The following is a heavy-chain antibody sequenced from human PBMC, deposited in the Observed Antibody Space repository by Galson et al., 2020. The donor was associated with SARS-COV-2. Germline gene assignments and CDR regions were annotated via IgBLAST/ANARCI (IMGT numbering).Heavy chain of an antibody. CDR3: ERVRAGVLRFLEWVGNWFNP. CDR2: IHYSGST. V-gene: IGHV4-39*07. Sequence: SETLSLTCTVSGGSISSSSYYWGWIRQPPGKGLEWIGSIHYSGSTYYNPSLKRRVTITVDTSKNQFSLKLSSVTAADTAVYYCERVRAGVLRFLEWVGNWFNPWGQGTLVTVSS. D-gene: IGHD3-3*01. CDR1: GGSISSSSYY. J-gene: IGHJ5*02.